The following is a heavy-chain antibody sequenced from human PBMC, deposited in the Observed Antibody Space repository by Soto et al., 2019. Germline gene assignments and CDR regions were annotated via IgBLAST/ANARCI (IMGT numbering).Heavy chain of an antibody. Sequence: SETLSLTCTVSGASISGFYWSWIRKSAGKGLEWIGRIYATGTTDYNPSLKGRVMMSVDTSKKQFSLKLRSVTAADTAVYYCVRDGTKTLRDWFDPWGQGISGTVSS. V-gene: IGHV4-4*07. CDR2: IYATGTT. CDR1: GASISGFY. CDR3: VRDGTKTLRDWFDP. J-gene: IGHJ5*02. D-gene: IGHD1-1*01.